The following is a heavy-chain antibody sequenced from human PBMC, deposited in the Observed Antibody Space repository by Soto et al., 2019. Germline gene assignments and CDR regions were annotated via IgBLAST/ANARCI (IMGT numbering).Heavy chain of an antibody. CDR1: GGSISSSSYY. CDR2: IYYSGST. CDR3: ASAEGDIVVVVSGFDY. J-gene: IGHJ4*02. D-gene: IGHD2-15*01. V-gene: IGHV4-39*01. Sequence: SSETLSLTCTVSGGSISSSSYYWGWIRQPPGKGLEWIGSIYYSGSTYYNPSLKSRVTISVDTSKNQFSLKLSSVTAADTAVYYCASAEGDIVVVVSGFDYWGQGTLVTVSS.